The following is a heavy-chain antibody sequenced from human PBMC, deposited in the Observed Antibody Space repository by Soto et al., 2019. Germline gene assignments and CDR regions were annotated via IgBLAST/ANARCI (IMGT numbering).Heavy chain of an antibody. CDR1: GFTFSDFT. J-gene: IGHJ4*02. Sequence: EVQLVESGGGLVQPGGSLKLSCAASGFTFSDFTIHWVRPASGKGLEWVGRTRNRGHGYATEYAASVKGRFTISRDNSKNTAYLQMNSLKTDDTAVYYCTRHDPSGHSDYWGQGTLVTVSS. CDR3: TRHDPSGHSDY. CDR2: TRNRGHGYAT. V-gene: IGHV3-73*02.